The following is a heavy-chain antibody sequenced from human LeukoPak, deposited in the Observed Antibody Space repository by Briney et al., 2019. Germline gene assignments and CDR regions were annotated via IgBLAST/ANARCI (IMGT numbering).Heavy chain of an antibody. Sequence: GGSLRLSCAASGFTFDDYGMSWVRQAPGKGLEWVSGINWNGGSTGYADSVKGRFTISRDNAKNSLYLQMNSLRAEDTALYYSARDQMITFGGVIVAFDYWGQGTLVTVSS. CDR2: INWNGGST. J-gene: IGHJ4*02. V-gene: IGHV3-20*04. CDR1: GFTFDDYG. D-gene: IGHD3-16*02. CDR3: ARDQMITFGGVIVAFDY.